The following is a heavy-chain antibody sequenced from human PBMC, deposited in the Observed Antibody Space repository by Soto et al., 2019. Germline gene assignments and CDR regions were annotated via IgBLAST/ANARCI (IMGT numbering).Heavy chain of an antibody. J-gene: IGHJ4*02. CDR3: ARGKYSSSWDLDY. CDR2: IYYSGST. Sequence: QVQLQESGPGLVKPSQTLSLTCTVSGGSISSGGYYWSWIRQHPGKGLEWIGYIYYSGSTYYNPSLKRRVTITVDPSKNQFSLKLSSVTAADTAVYYCARGKYSSSWDLDYWGQGTLVTVSS. CDR1: GGSISSGGYY. V-gene: IGHV4-31*03. D-gene: IGHD6-13*01.